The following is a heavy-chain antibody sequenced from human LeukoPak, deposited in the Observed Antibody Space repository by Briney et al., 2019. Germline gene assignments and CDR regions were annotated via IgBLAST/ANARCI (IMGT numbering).Heavy chain of an antibody. J-gene: IGHJ3*02. D-gene: IGHD2-8*01. V-gene: IGHV3-30*02. CDR3: AKSLYPDAFDI. CDR2: ERFDGSDK. Sequence: GGSLRLSCAASGFTFRSHDMHWVRQAPGKGLEWVTFERFDGSDKNYADSVKGRFTISRDNSKNTLSLQMISLRAEDTAVYYCAKSLYPDAFDIWGQGTMVTVS. CDR1: GFTFRSHD.